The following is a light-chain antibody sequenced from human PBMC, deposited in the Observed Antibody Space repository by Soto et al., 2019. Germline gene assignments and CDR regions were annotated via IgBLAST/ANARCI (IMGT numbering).Light chain of an antibody. CDR1: QSVSSSS. Sequence: EIVLTQSPGTLSLSPGERATLSCGASQSVSSSSLAWYQQKPGQAPRLLIYGVFNRATGIPDRFSGSGSGTDFTLTISSVEPEVFAVYYCQQRVDWLTFGGGTKLEIK. V-gene: IGKV3D-20*02. CDR3: QQRVDWLT. J-gene: IGKJ4*01. CDR2: GVF.